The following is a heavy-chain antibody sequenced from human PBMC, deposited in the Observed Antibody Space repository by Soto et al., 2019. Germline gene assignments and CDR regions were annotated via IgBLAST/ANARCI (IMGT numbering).Heavy chain of an antibody. V-gene: IGHV1-18*01. CDR1: GYTFTNYD. J-gene: IGHJ2*01. CDR2: ISAYNGNT. D-gene: IGHD6-13*01. CDR3: GRVPPYSSSWYFDL. Sequence: QVQLVQSGAEVKKPGASVKVSCKASGYTFTNYDINWVRQAPGQGLEWMGWISAYNGNTNYAQKLQGRVTMTTDTSTSTAYSELRSLRSDDTAVYYCGRVPPYSSSWYFDLWGLGTLVTVSS.